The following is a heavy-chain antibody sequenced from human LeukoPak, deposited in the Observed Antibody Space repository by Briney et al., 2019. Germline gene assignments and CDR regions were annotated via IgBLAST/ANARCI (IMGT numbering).Heavy chain of an antibody. V-gene: IGHV3-21*01. D-gene: IGHD5-18*01. J-gene: IGHJ4*02. CDR1: GFTFSGYS. CDR3: ARGETAMVARYYFDY. CDR2: ISSSSSYI. Sequence: GGSLRLSCGASGFTFSGYSMNRVRQAPGKGLEWVSSISSSSSYIYYADSVKGRFTISRDNAKNSLYLQMNSLRAEDTAVYYCARGETAMVARYYFDYWGQGTLVTVSS.